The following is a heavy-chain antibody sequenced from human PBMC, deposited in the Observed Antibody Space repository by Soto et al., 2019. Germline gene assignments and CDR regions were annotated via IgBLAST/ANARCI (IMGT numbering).Heavy chain of an antibody. J-gene: IGHJ5*02. CDR3: ARGGIAAAGPEYNWFDP. D-gene: IGHD6-13*01. CDR1: GYTFTGYY. CDR2: INPNSGGT. V-gene: IGHV1-2*04. Sequence: QVQLVQSGAEVKKPGASVKVSCKASGYTFTGYYMHWVRQAPGQGLEWMGWINPNSGGTNYAQKFQGWVTMTRDTSISTAYMELSRLRSDDTAVYYCARGGIAAAGPEYNWFDPWGQGTLVTVSS.